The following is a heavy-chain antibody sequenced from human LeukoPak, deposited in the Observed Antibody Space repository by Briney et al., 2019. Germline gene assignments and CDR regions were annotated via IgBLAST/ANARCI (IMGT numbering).Heavy chain of an antibody. V-gene: IGHV1-46*01. CDR2: INPSGGST. CDR1: GYNFISYY. J-gene: IGHJ5*02. CDR3: ARGNYDFWSGYFTEGHNWFDP. Sequence: ASVKVSCKASGYNFISYYMHWVRQAPGQGLEWMGIINPSGGSTSYAQKFQGRVTMTRDMSTSTVYMELSSLRSEDTAVYYCARGNYDFWSGYFTEGHNWFDPWGQGTLVTVSS. D-gene: IGHD3-3*01.